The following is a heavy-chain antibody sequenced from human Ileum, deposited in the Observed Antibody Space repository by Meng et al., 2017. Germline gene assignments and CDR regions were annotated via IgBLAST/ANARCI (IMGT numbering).Heavy chain of an antibody. CDR1: GFTFDRYG. Sequence: QVQLVESGGGVVQPGWSQRLLCVAFGFTFDRYGMHWVRQAPGKGLEWVAVISHDGSNEYYADSVKGRFTISRDNSKNTLYLQMGSLRAEDTALYYCARGLPYYDSTDYYRLDYWGQGTLVTVSS. V-gene: IGHV3-30*03. CDR3: ARGLPYYDSTDYYRLDY. D-gene: IGHD3-22*01. CDR2: ISHDGSNE. J-gene: IGHJ4*02.